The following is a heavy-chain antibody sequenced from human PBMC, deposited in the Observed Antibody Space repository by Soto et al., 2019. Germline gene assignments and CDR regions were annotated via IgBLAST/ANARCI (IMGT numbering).Heavy chain of an antibody. CDR1: GGTFSSYA. CDR2: IIPIFCTA. V-gene: IGHV1-69*13. D-gene: IGHD3-16*01. Sequence: SVKVSCKASGGTFSSYAISWVRQAPGQGIEWMGGIIPIFCTANYAQKFQGRVTITADESTSTAYMELSSLRSEDTAVYYCAREDDLIRRGIYGMDFWGQGTTVTVSS. CDR3: AREDDLIRRGIYGMDF. J-gene: IGHJ6*02.